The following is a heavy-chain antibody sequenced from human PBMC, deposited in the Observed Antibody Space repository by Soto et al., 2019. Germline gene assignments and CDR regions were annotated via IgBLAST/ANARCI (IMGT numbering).Heavy chain of an antibody. CDR3: ARGGDCSGGSCYPFNFDY. CDR1: GGSISSGGYY. V-gene: IGHV4-31*03. D-gene: IGHD2-15*01. CDR2: IYYSGST. J-gene: IGHJ4*02. Sequence: QVQLQESGPGLVKPSQTLSLTCTVSGGSISSGGYYWSWIRQHPGKGLEWIGYIYYSGSTYYNPSLKRRVTISVDTSKNQFSLKLSSVTAADTAVYYCARGGDCSGGSCYPFNFDYWGQGTLVTVSS.